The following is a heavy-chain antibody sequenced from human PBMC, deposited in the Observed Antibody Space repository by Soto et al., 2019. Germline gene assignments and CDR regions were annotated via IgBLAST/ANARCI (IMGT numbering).Heavy chain of an antibody. CDR3: ARTGDAYYDFWMGSPSYQYGMDV. V-gene: IGHV4-59*01. CDR1: GGSISSYY. J-gene: IGHJ6*02. Sequence: SETLSLTCTVSGGSISSYYWSWIRQPPGKGLEWIGYIDASGSTNYNPSLKSRVTISVDTSKNQFSLKLSYVTAADTAVYYCARTGDAYYDFWMGSPSYQYGMDVWGQGTTVTVSS. D-gene: IGHD3-3*01. CDR2: IDASGST.